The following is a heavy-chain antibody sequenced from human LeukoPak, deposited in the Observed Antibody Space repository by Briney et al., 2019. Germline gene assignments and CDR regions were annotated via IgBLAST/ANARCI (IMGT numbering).Heavy chain of an antibody. Sequence: GGSLRLSCAASGFTFSNFPMHWVRQAPGKGLEWVAVLSYDGGNKYYADSVKGRFTISRDNSKNTLYLQMNSLRAEDTTVYYCARDYDSSGYFDYWGQGTLVTVSS. D-gene: IGHD3-22*01. V-gene: IGHV3-30-3*01. J-gene: IGHJ4*02. CDR3: ARDYDSSGYFDY. CDR1: GFTFSNFP. CDR2: LSYDGGNK.